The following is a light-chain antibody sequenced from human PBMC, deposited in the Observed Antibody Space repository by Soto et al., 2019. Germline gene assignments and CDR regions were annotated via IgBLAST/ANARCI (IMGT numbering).Light chain of an antibody. CDR2: EVT. V-gene: IGLV2-14*01. J-gene: IGLJ1*01. CDR3: SSHTSGDTRV. CDR1: SSDVGGYDY. Sequence: QSVLTQPASVSGSPGQSIAISCTGTSSDVGGYDYVSWYQQHPDKAPKLIIYEVTKRPSGVSNRFSCSKSGNTASLTISGLQPDDEADYYCSSHTSGDTRVFGSGTKLTVL.